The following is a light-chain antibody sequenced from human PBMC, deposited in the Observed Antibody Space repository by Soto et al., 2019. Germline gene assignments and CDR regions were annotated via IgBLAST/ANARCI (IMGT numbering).Light chain of an antibody. CDR1: NIGSKS. CDR3: QVWDSSSDHVV. Sequence: SYELTQPPSVSVAQGKTARITCGGNNIGSKSVHWYQQKPGQAPVLVIYYDSDRPSGIPERFSGSNSGNTATLTISRVEAGDEADYYCQVWDSSSDHVVFGGWTKRTVL. CDR2: YDS. V-gene: IGLV3-21*04. J-gene: IGLJ2*01.